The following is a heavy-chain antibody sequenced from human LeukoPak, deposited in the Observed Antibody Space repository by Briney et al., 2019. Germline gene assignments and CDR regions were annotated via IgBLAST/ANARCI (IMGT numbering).Heavy chain of an antibody. CDR2: ISSSSSYI. CDR1: GFTFSSYS. J-gene: IGHJ4*02. Sequence: GGSLRLSCAASGFTFSSYSMNWVRQAPGKGLEWVSSISSSSSYIYYADSVKGRFTISRDNAKNTLLLQMNSLRAEDTAIYYCAKDFWSGYYLLSDWGQGTLVTVSS. CDR3: AKDFWSGYYLLSD. D-gene: IGHD3-3*01. V-gene: IGHV3-21*01.